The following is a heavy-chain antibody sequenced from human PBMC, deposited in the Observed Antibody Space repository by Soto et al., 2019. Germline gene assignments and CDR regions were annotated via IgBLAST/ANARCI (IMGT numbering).Heavy chain of an antibody. D-gene: IGHD6-19*01. Sequence: ASVKVSCKASGHTFTGYYMHWVRQAPGQGLEWMGWINPNSGGTNYAQKFQGWVTMTRDTSISTAYMELSRLRSDDTAVYYCARATPLSGGWYGNYYYYYGMDVWGQGTTVTVSS. J-gene: IGHJ6*02. CDR2: INPNSGGT. V-gene: IGHV1-2*04. CDR1: GHTFTGYY. CDR3: ARATPLSGGWYGNYYYYYGMDV.